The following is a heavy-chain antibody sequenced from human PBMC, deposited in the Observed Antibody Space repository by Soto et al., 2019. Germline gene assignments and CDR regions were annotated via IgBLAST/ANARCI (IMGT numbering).Heavy chain of an antibody. CDR3: ERKDSVGYYPY. CDR1: GDSISRGYH. J-gene: IGHJ4*02. D-gene: IGHD3-22*01. Sequence: PSETLSLTCTFSGDSISRGYHWAWIRQPPGKGLEWVASIYHSGTTYYNPSLTSRVTISVDTSKNKFYLKLNFVTAADSAVYYCERKDSVGYYPYCGQVKQVTVAX. CDR2: IYHSGTT. V-gene: IGHV4-38-2*02.